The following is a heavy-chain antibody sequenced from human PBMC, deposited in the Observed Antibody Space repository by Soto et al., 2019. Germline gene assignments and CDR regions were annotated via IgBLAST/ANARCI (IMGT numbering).Heavy chain of an antibody. CDR2: IKTKAEGGTT. J-gene: IGHJ6*02. CDR1: GFTFNNAW. D-gene: IGHD4-4*01. CDR3: TTVRYSNYWSDV. Sequence: GSLRLSCTASGFTFNNAWMNWVRQAPGKGLEWVGRIKTKAEGGTTDYAASVKGRVSISRDDSKNTLYLQVNSLKIEDTAMYYCTTVRYSNYWSDVWGQGTTVTVSS. V-gene: IGHV3-15*07.